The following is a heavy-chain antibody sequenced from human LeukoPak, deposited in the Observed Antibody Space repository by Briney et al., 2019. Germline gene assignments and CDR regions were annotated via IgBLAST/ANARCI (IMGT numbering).Heavy chain of an antibody. CDR2: IYYSGST. CDR1: GGSISSYY. D-gene: IGHD5-18*01. V-gene: IGHV4-59*01. Sequence: SETLSLTCTVSGGSISSYYWSWIRQPPGKGLEWIGYIYYSGSTNYNPSLKSRVTISVDTSKNQFSLKLSSVTAADTAVYYCARGGAGYSYGDYWGQGTLVTVSS. J-gene: IGHJ4*02. CDR3: ARGGAGYSYGDY.